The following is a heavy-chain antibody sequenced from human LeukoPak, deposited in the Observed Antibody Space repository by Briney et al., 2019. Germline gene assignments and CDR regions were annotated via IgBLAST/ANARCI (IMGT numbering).Heavy chain of an antibody. D-gene: IGHD4-11*01. CDR3: ARGRTTGEFDY. Sequence: SVKVSYKASGGTFSSHAISWVRQAPGQGLEWMGGINPIFHTPTYAKKFQGRLTITKDESMSTASMDLSSLISDDTAVYCARGRTTGEFDYWGQGTLVTVSS. CDR2: INPIFHTP. J-gene: IGHJ4*02. V-gene: IGHV1-69*05. CDR1: GGTFSSHA.